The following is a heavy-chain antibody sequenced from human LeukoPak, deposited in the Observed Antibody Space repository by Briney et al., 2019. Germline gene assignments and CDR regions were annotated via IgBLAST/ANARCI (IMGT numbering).Heavy chain of an antibody. Sequence: GGSLRLSCATSGFTFSSYWMSWVRQAPGKGLEWVANIKQDGSEKYYVDSVKGRFTISRDNAKNSLYLQMNSLRAEDTPVYYCARDPPIPMIGGWFFACWGQGTRVTVSS. CDR2: IKQDGSEK. CDR3: ARDPPIPMIGGWFFAC. D-gene: IGHD3-22*01. J-gene: IGHJ4*02. CDR1: GFTFSSYW. V-gene: IGHV3-7*01.